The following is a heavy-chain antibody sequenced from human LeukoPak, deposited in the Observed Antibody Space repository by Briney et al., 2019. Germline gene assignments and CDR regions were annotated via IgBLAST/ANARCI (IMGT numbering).Heavy chain of an antibody. D-gene: IGHD5-12*01. CDR3: ARAGDIVATTFSFDY. V-gene: IGHV3-23*01. Sequence: PGGSLTLSCAASGFTFSSYSMSWVRQAPGKGLEWVSAISGSGGSTYYADSVKGRFTISRDNSKNTLYLQMNSLKAEDTAVYYCARAGDIVATTFSFDYWGQGTLVTVSS. CDR1: GFTFSSYS. CDR2: ISGSGGST. J-gene: IGHJ4*02.